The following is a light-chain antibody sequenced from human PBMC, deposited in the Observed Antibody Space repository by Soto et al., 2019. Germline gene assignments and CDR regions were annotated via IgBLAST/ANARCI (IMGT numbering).Light chain of an antibody. V-gene: IGLV3-25*03. CDR1: ELPKQY. J-gene: IGLJ1*01. Sequence: SYELTQPPSVSVSPGQTARITCSGDELPKQYAHWYQQKPGRAPVMVIYKDSERPSGIPERFSGSSSGTTVTLTISGVQAEDEADYYCQSADSSGNHYVFGTGTKVTVL. CDR3: QSADSSGNHYV. CDR2: KDS.